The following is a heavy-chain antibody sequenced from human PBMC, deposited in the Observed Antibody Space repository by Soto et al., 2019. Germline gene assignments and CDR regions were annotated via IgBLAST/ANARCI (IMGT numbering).Heavy chain of an antibody. CDR2: FDPEGGDT. CDR3: ATMGFCGPRCYSFDY. J-gene: IGHJ4*02. D-gene: IGHD2-21*02. V-gene: IGHV1-24*01. CDR1: GYTLSELA. Sequence: ASVKVSCKVCGYTLSELAIHWVRQAPGKGFEWMGGFDPEGGDTIYAQKFQGRVTMTSDTSTETAYMELESLTSEDTAFYYCATMGFCGPRCYSFDYGGQGNRVTVCS.